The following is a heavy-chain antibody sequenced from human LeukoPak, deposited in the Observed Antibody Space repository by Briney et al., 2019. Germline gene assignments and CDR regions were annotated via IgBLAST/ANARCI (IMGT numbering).Heavy chain of an antibody. CDR3: ARHKDTAMTYFDY. J-gene: IGHJ4*02. CDR2: IYPGDSDT. D-gene: IGHD5-18*01. CDR1: GYSFTSYW. Sequence: GESLKISCKGSGYSFTSYWIGWVRQMPGKGLEWMGIIYPGDSDTRYSPSFQGQVTILADKSISTAYLQWSSLKASDTAMYYCARHKDTAMTYFDYWGQGTLVTVSS. V-gene: IGHV5-51*01.